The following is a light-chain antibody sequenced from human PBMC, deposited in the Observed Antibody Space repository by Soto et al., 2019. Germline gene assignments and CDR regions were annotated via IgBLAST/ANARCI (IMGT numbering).Light chain of an antibody. CDR2: DAS. V-gene: IGKV3-20*01. CDR3: QQHGISHIT. CDR1: QNINNNY. J-gene: IGKJ5*01. Sequence: DIVMTQTPLSLPVTPGEPATLSFRASQNINNNYLAWYQHKPGQAPRLLIYDASLRATGVPDRFSGSGSGTDFTLTITRLEPDDSAVYYCQQHGISHITFGQGTRLEIK.